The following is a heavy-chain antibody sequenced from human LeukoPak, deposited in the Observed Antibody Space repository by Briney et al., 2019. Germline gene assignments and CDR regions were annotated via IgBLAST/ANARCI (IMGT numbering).Heavy chain of an antibody. CDR2: IDYSGNT. V-gene: IGHV4-39*06. CDR1: GGSISSSGYY. J-gene: IGHJ4*02. Sequence: SETLSLTCTVSGGSISSSGYYWGWIRQPPGKGLEWIGSIDYSGNTFYIPSLKSRLTISPDTSNNQYTLQLSSVTAADTAMYYCARDKGHFDVDYWGQGILVTVSS. CDR3: ARDKGHFDVDY. D-gene: IGHD3-9*01.